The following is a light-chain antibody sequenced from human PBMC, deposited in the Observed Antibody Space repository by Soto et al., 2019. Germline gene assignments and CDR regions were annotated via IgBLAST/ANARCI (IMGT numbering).Light chain of an antibody. CDR3: SSYTKTNTLVL. J-gene: IGLJ2*01. CDR2: GVT. V-gene: IGLV2-14*01. CDR1: SSDIGDYNY. Sequence: QSVLTQPASVSGSPGQSITIPCTGTSSDIGDYNYVSWYQQHPGKAPKLMIYGVTNRPSGVSNRFSGSKSGNTASLTISGLQAEDEADYFCSSYTKTNTLVLFGGGTKLTVL.